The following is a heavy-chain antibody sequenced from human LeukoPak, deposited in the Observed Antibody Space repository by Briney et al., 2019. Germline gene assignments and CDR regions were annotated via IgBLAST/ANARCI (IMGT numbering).Heavy chain of an antibody. D-gene: IGHD6-19*01. CDR2: ISGSGGST. V-gene: IGHV3-23*01. J-gene: IGHJ4*02. CDR3: AKERESSGWYEGGFDY. CDR1: GFTFSSYA. Sequence: GGSLRLSCAASGFTFSSYAMSWVRQAPGKGLEWVSAISGSGGSTYYADSVKGRFTISRGNSKNTLYLQMNSLRAEDTAVYYCAKERESSGWYEGGFDYWGQGTLVTVSS.